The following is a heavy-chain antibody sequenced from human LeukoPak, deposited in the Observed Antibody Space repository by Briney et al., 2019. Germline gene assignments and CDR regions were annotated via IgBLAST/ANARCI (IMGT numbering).Heavy chain of an antibody. Sequence: GGSLRLSCAASGFTLSDYYMIWVRQAPGKGLEWVSSISGSGSSIYYADSVKGRFTISRDNAKSSLYLQVNSLRAEDTAVYYCARDPHSPSNYYDKRPDAFDIWGQGTMVTVSS. CDR1: GFTLSDYY. D-gene: IGHD3-22*01. CDR2: ISGSGSSI. CDR3: ARDPHSPSNYYDKRPDAFDI. V-gene: IGHV3-11*01. J-gene: IGHJ3*02.